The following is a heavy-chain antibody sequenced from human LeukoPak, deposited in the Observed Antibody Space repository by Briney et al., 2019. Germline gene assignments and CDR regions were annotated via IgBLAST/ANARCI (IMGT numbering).Heavy chain of an antibody. CDR2: INHSGST. D-gene: IGHD6-6*01. CDR1: GGSFSGYY. J-gene: IGHJ6*03. V-gene: IGHV4-34*01. CDR3: ARGLNPSSPGSYYYYYYMAV. Sequence: SETLSLTCAVYGGSFSGYYWSWIRQPPGKGLEWIGEINHSGSTNYNPSLKSRVTISVDTSKNQFSLKLSSVTAADTAVYYCARGLNPSSPGSYYYYYYMAVGGKGPTVTVPS.